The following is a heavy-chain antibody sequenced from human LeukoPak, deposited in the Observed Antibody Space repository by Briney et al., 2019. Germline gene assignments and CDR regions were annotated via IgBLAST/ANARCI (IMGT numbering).Heavy chain of an antibody. CDR1: GFTFSSYG. D-gene: IGHD6-13*01. Sequence: GGTLRLSCAASGFTFSSYGMSWVRQDPGKGLEWVSGISGSGGSTYYADSVKGRFTISRDNSKNTLYLQMNSLRAEDTAVYYCAKNQGRAAAGDYYYYMDVWGKGATVTISS. CDR3: AKNQGRAAAGDYYYYMDV. J-gene: IGHJ6*03. V-gene: IGHV3-23*01. CDR2: ISGSGGST.